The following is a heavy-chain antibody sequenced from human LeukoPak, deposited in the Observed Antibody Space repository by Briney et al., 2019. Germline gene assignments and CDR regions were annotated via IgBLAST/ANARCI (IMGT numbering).Heavy chain of an antibody. Sequence: SETLSLTCAVSGGSITSTNWWSWVRQPPGKGLEGIGEIYHNGNTNYNPSLKSRVTISVDKSENQFSLKLSSVTAADTAVYYCAKGAEYNWNSWGQGTLVTVSS. D-gene: IGHD1-20*01. J-gene: IGHJ4*02. V-gene: IGHV4-4*02. CDR1: GGSITSTNW. CDR2: IYHNGNT. CDR3: AKGAEYNWNS.